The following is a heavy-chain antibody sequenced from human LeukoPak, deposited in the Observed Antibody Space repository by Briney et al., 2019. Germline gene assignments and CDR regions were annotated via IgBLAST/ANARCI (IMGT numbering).Heavy chain of an antibody. J-gene: IGHJ3*02. D-gene: IGHD6-6*01. CDR2: IYYSGST. CDR3: AAPTRRGSSTAFDI. CDR1: GGSISSYY. Sequence: PSETLSLTCTVSGGSISSYYWSWIRQPPGKELEWIGYIYYSGSTNYNPSLKSRVTISVDTSKNQFSLKLSSVTAADTAVYYCAAPTRRGSSTAFDIWGQGTMVTVSS. V-gene: IGHV4-59*01.